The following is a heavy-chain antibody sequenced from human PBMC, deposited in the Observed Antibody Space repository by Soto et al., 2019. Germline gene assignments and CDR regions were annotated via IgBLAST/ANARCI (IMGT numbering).Heavy chain of an antibody. CDR3: ARGPTYYDILTGYSYYFDY. CDR1: GGSISSYY. J-gene: IGHJ4*02. V-gene: IGHV4-59*01. Sequence: SETLSLTCTVSGGSISSYYWSWIRQPPGKGLEWIGYIYYSGSTNYNPSLKSRVTISVDTSKNQFSLKLSSVTAADTAVYYCARGPTYYDILTGYSYYFDYWGQGTLVTVSS. D-gene: IGHD3-9*01. CDR2: IYYSGST.